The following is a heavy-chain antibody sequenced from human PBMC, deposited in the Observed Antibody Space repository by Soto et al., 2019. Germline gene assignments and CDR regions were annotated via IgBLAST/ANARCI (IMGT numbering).Heavy chain of an antibody. CDR1: GGSISSGGYY. V-gene: IGHV4-31*03. Sequence: SETLSLTCTVSGGSISSGGYYWSWIRQHPGKGLEWIGYIYYSGSTYYNPSLKSRVTISVDTSKNQFSLKLSSVTAADTAVYYCARDLRFGKYYGMDVWGQGXTVTV. CDR2: IYYSGST. J-gene: IGHJ6*02. CDR3: ARDLRFGKYYGMDV. D-gene: IGHD3-10*01.